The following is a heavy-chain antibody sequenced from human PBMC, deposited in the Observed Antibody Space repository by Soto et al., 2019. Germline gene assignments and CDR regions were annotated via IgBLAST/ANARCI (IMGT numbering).Heavy chain of an antibody. J-gene: IGHJ4*02. CDR2: INPGNGNT. D-gene: IGHD3-22*01. Sequence: ASVKVSCKASGYTFTSYGINWVLQAPGRGLEWMGWINPGNGNTKYSQQFQGRVIIDRDTSASTAYMELSSLRPEDTAVYYCARGGYFDSSNYLAYWGLGTLVTVSS. CDR1: GYTFTSYG. CDR3: ARGGYFDSSNYLAY. V-gene: IGHV1-3*01.